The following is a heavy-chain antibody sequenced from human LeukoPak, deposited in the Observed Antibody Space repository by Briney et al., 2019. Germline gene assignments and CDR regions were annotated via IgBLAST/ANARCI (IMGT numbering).Heavy chain of an antibody. V-gene: IGHV3-30*04. CDR3: ARDRVSYSSSGFDP. CDR2: ISYDGSNK. CDR1: GFTFSSYA. J-gene: IGHJ5*02. Sequence: PGGSLRLSCAASGFTFSSYAMHWVHQAPGKGLEWVAVISYDGSNKYYADSVKGRFTISRDNSKNTLYLQMNSLRAEDTAVYYCARDRVSYSSSGFDPWGQGTLVIVSS. D-gene: IGHD6-6*01.